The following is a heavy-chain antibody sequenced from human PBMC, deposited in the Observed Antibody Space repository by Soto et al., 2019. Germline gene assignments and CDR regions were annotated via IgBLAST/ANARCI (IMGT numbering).Heavy chain of an antibody. CDR2: INPSGGST. CDR1: GYTLSNFS. Sequence: GASVKGSCKASGYTLSNFSIHWGRQAPGQGLEWMGIINPSGGSTSYAQKFQGRVTMTRDTSTSTVYMELSSLRSEDTAVYYCARDGPLTTLRRGYYGMDVWGQGTTVTVSS. V-gene: IGHV1-46*01. D-gene: IGHD4-4*01. J-gene: IGHJ6*02. CDR3: ARDGPLTTLRRGYYGMDV.